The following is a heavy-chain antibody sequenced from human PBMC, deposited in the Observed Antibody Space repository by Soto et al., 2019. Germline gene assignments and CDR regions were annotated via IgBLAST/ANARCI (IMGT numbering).Heavy chain of an antibody. CDR3: ARVGTGNSTSLDS. D-gene: IGHD3-9*01. V-gene: IGHV3-21*01. J-gene: IGHJ6*02. CDR2: ITSASDYI. Sequence: CLRLSCVASGFMFARSTMNWVRQAPGNGLEWVSSITSASDYIFYADSVKGRFTISRDNAKNSLYLQMNSLRAEDTAVYYCARVGTGNSTSLDSWGQGTMGTVSS. CDR1: GFMFARST.